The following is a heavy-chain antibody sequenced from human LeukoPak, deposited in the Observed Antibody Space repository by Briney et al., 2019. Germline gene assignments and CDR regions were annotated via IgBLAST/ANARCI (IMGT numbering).Heavy chain of an antibody. CDR3: ARAQYYYDSSGYYYDYYYYGMDV. J-gene: IGHJ6*02. CDR2: IWYDGSNK. D-gene: IGHD3-22*01. Sequence: PGRSLRLSCAASGFTFSSYGMHWVRQAPGKGLEWVAVIWYDGSNKYYADSVKGRFTISRDNSKNTLYLQMNSLRAEDTAVYYRARAQYYYDSSGYYYDYYYYGMDVWGQGTTVTVSS. V-gene: IGHV3-33*01. CDR1: GFTFSSYG.